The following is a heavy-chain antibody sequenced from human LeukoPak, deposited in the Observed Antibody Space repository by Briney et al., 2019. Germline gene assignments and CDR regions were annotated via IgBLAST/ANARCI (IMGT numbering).Heavy chain of an antibody. D-gene: IGHD3-10*01. V-gene: IGHV4-4*07. Sequence: PSETLSLTCTVSGGSISNYYWSWIRQPAGKGLEWIGRIYTSGSTNYNPSLKSRVTMSVDTSKNQFSLKLSSVTAADTAVYYCARVMGYYGSGSYYPNWFDPWGQGTLVTVSS. CDR1: GGSISNYY. J-gene: IGHJ5*02. CDR3: ARVMGYYGSGSYYPNWFDP. CDR2: IYTSGST.